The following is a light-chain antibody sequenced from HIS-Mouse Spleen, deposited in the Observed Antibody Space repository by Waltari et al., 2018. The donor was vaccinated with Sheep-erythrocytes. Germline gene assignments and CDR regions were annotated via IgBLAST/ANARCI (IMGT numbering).Light chain of an antibody. CDR1: NIGSKS. CDR3: QVWDSSSDHPV. J-gene: IGLJ2*01. CDR2: EDS. V-gene: IGLV3-21*02. Sequence: SYVLTQPPSVSVAPGQTARITCGGNNIGSKSVHGYQQKPAQAPVLVVYEDSDRPSGIAERFSGSNSGSTATLTISRVEAGDEADYYCQVWDSSSDHPVFGGGTKLTVL.